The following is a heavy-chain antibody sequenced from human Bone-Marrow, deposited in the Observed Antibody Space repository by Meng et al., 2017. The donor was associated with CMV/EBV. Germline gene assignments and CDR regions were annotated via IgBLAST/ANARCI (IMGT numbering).Heavy chain of an antibody. V-gene: IGHV1-18*01. Sequence: ASVKVSCKASGYTFTSYGISWVRQAPGQGLEWMGWISAYNGNTNYAQKLQGRVTMTTDTSTSTAYMELRSLRSDDTAVYYCARGGVLRFLVWLATGDAFDIWGQGTMVTVSS. CDR1: GYTFTSYG. CDR3: ARGGVLRFLVWLATGDAFDI. J-gene: IGHJ3*02. D-gene: IGHD3-3*01. CDR2: ISAYNGNT.